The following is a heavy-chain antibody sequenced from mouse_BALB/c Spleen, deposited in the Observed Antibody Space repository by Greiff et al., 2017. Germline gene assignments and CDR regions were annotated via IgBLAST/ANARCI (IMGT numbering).Heavy chain of an antibody. D-gene: IGHD2-14*01. CDR2: IWGGGST. V-gene: IGHV2-6-5*01. Sequence: VKLMESGPGLVAPSQSLSITCTVSGFSLTDYGVSWIRQPPGKGLEWLGVIWGGGSTYYNSALKSRLSISKDNSKSQVFLKMNSLQTDDTAMYYCAKPPTDYRYTWFADWGQGTLVTVSA. J-gene: IGHJ3*01. CDR3: AKPPTDYRYTWFAD. CDR1: GFSLTDYG.